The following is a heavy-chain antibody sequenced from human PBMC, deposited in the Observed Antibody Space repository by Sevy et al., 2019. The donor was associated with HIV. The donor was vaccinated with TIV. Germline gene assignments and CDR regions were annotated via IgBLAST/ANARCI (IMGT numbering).Heavy chain of an antibody. Sequence: GGSLRLSCSASGFSVRSFSMHWVRQAPGKGLEWVAALLYSVRTEEYADSVKGRFTISRDNSKNTLNLEMNSLRVEDTALYFCARDSARVIVPTAGFDSWGQGVLVTVSS. CDR2: LLYSVRTE. CDR3: ARDSARVIVPTAGFDS. V-gene: IGHV3-33*03. CDR1: GFSVRSFS. J-gene: IGHJ5*01. D-gene: IGHD2-15*01.